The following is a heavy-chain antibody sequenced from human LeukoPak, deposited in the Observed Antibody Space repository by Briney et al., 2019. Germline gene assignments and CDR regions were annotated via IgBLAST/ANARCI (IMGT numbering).Heavy chain of an antibody. J-gene: IGHJ4*02. CDR2: ISAYNGNT. D-gene: IGHD4-17*01. V-gene: IGHV1-18*01. CDR3: ARVGNGDYVGPFDY. Sequence: ASVKVSCKASGYTLTSYGISWVRQAPGQGLEWMGWISAYNGNTNYAQKLQGRVTMTTDTSTSTAYMELRSLRSDDTAVYYCARVGNGDYVGPFDYWGQGTLVTVSS. CDR1: GYTLTSYG.